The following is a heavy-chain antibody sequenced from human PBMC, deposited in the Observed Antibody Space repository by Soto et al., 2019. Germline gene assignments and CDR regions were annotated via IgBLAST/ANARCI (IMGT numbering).Heavy chain of an antibody. CDR1: GFTLSNYG. CDR3: AGNVGSSGSSRWCDT. J-gene: IGHJ5*02. D-gene: IGHD3-10*01. CDR2: IWYDGTTT. Sequence: QVQLVESGGGVVQPGRSLTLSCVASGFTLSNYGMHWVRQAPGKGLEWVAVIWYDGTTTYSADSVKGRFSISRDNSKNELFLQLSSLRAEDTAVYYCAGNVGSSGSSRWCDTWGQGTLVTVSS. V-gene: IGHV3-33*03.